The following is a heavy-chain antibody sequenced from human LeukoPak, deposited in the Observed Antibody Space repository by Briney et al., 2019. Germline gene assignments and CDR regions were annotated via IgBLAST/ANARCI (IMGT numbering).Heavy chain of an antibody. CDR2: MYYTGST. CDR3: VRVSVVYGMDV. J-gene: IGHJ6*02. V-gene: IGHV4-59*01. CDR1: GGSISSDY. Sequence: SETLSLTCSVSGGSISSDYWAWIRQPPGKGLDWIGYMYYTGSTNYNPSLKSRVTISLATSKKQFSLKLSSVTAADTAVYYCVRVSVVYGMDVWGLGTTVTVSS.